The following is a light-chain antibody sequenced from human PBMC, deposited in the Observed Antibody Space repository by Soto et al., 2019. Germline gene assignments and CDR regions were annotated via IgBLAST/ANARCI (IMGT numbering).Light chain of an antibody. CDR1: QGINSY. V-gene: IGKV1-9*01. Sequence: IQLTQSPSSLSASVGDRVTITCRASQGINSYVAWYQQKAGKAPKLLIYDASTLQTGVPSRFSGSGSGTDFTLTISGPQPEDFATYYCQQLNTYPRTFGPGTKVDVK. J-gene: IGKJ3*01. CDR3: QQLNTYPRT. CDR2: DAS.